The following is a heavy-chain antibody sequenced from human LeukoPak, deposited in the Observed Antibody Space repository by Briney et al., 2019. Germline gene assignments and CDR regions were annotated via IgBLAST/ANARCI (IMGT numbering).Heavy chain of an antibody. V-gene: IGHV3-23*01. J-gene: IGHJ5*02. D-gene: IGHD2-8*02. CDR2: ISANGVDT. CDR1: GFTFSNHA. Sequence: GGSLRLSCVASGFTFSNHAMTWVRQAPGKGLEWVSAISANGVDTFYAPSVKGRFTISRDNSRNTLYLQINSLRAEDTAIYYCAKDVWWSVSWGQGTLVTVSS. CDR3: AKDVWWSVS.